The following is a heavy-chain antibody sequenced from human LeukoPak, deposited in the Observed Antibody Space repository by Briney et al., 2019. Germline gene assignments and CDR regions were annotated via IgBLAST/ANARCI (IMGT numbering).Heavy chain of an antibody. D-gene: IGHD2-21*02. CDR3: ARVTDPRYNWFDP. CDR1: GGSISSYY. V-gene: IGHV4-4*07. Sequence: PSEALSLTCTVSGGSISSYYWTWIRQPAGKGPEWIGRIHASGSTNYNPSLKSRVNMSVHTSKNQFSLRLNSVTAADTAVYYCARVTDPRYNWFDPWGQGTLVTVSS. CDR2: IHASGST. J-gene: IGHJ5*02.